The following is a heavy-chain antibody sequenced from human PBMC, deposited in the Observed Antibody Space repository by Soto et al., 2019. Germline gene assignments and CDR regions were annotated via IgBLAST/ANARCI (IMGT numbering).Heavy chain of an antibody. J-gene: IGHJ5*02. Sequence: SETLSLTCTVSGGSISSSSYYWGWIRQPPGKGLEWIGSIYYSGSTYYNPSLKSRVTISVDTSKNQFSLKLSSVTAADTAVYYCARLIGYCSGGSCPNPENWFDPWGQGTLVTVSS. V-gene: IGHV4-39*01. CDR1: GGSISSSSYY. CDR2: IYYSGST. D-gene: IGHD2-15*01. CDR3: ARLIGYCSGGSCPNPENWFDP.